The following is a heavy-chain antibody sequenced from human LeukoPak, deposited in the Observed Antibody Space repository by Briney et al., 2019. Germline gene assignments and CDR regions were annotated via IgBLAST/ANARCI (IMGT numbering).Heavy chain of an antibody. J-gene: IGHJ4*02. CDR3: AREGQRD. CDR1: VYTFTVYY. Sequence: ASVKVSPKASVYTFTVYYMHWGREAPGQGLGWVGWINPNSGGTNYAQKLHSRVTITTATSLSTAYMDLSRLRSAHTAVYYCAREGQRDWGQGTLVTVSS. V-gene: IGHV1-2*02. D-gene: IGHD6-25*01. CDR2: INPNSGGT.